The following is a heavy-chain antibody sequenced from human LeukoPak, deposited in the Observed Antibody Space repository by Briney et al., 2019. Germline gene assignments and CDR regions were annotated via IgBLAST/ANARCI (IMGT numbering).Heavy chain of an antibody. CDR3: ARGQVDTAKIGDY. V-gene: IGHV4-34*01. D-gene: IGHD5-18*01. J-gene: IGHJ4*02. Sequence: SETLSLTCAVYGGSFSGYYWSWIRQPPGKGLEWIGEINHSGSTNYNPSLKSRVTISVDTSKNQFSLKLSSVTAADTAVYYCARGQVDTAKIGDYWGQGTLVTVSS. CDR2: INHSGST. CDR1: GGSFSGYY.